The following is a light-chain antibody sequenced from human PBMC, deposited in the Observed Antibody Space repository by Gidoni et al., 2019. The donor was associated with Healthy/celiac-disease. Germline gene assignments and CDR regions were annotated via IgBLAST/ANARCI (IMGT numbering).Light chain of an antibody. Sequence: GERATLSCRASQSVGSSYLAWYQQKPGQAPRLLIYGASSRATGIPDRFSGSGSGTDFTLTISRLEPEDFAVYYCQQYGSSPETFGQGTKVEIK. J-gene: IGKJ1*01. CDR2: GAS. CDR3: QQYGSSPET. V-gene: IGKV3-20*01. CDR1: QSVGSSY.